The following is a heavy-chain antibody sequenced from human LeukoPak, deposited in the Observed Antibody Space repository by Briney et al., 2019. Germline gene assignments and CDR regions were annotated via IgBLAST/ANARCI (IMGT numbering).Heavy chain of an antibody. CDR2: IYTTGTT. CDR1: DTSINTYY. J-gene: IGHJ4*02. V-gene: IGHV4-4*07. CDR3: AKVAKYYYGSETYFFFDH. D-gene: IGHD3-10*01. Sequence: SETLSLTCTVSDTSINTYYWSWIRQPAGKGLEWIGHIYTTGTTNYNPSLKSRVTMSIDTSKNQFSLNLGSVTAADTAVYYCAKVAKYYYGSETYFFFDHWGQGTLVTVSS.